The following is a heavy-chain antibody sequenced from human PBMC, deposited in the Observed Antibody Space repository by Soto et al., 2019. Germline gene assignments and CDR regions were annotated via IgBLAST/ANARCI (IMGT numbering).Heavy chain of an antibody. J-gene: IGHJ3*02. Sequence: GGFLRLSCAASGFTFSSYGMHWVRQAPGKGLEWVAVIWYDGSNKYYADSVKGRFTISRDNSENTLYLQMNSLRAEDTAVYYCARDSRYYDILTVQADPDAFDIWGQGTMVTVSS. CDR3: ARDSRYYDILTVQADPDAFDI. V-gene: IGHV3-33*01. D-gene: IGHD3-9*01. CDR2: IWYDGSNK. CDR1: GFTFSSYG.